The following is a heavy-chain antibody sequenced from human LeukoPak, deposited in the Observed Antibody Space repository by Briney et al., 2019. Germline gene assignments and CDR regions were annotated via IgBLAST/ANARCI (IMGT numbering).Heavy chain of an antibody. CDR1: GYTFTGYY. CDR3: ARDVRQWLAEDQYYFDY. D-gene: IGHD6-19*01. CDR2: INPSGGST. V-gene: IGHV1-46*01. J-gene: IGHJ4*02. Sequence: ASVKVSCKASGYTFTGYYMHWVRQAPGQGLEWMGIINPSGGSTSYAQKFQGRVTMTRDTSTSTVYMELSSLRSEDTAVYYCARDVRQWLAEDQYYFDYWGQGTLVTVSS.